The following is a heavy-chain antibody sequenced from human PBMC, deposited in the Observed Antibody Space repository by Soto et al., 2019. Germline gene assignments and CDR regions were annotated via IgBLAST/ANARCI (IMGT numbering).Heavy chain of an antibody. CDR2: TVTTGGTA. V-gene: IGHV3-23*01. D-gene: IGHD6-19*01. J-gene: IGHJ5*02. CDR1: GFSLSNSA. CDR3: AECSNDEGVHISVWCNWLDP. Sequence: EVQLFESGGGLVQPGGSLRLSCAASGFSLSNSAMTWVRQAPGKGLQWLSATVTTGGTAFADSVKGRFSVSRDICKNTFDRELTSLTVDDTAVYYCAECSNDEGVHISVWCNWLDPWGQGSLVSVSS.